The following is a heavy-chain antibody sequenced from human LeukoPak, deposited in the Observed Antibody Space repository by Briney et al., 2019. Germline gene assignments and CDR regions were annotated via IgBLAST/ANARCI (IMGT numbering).Heavy chain of an antibody. V-gene: IGHV3-11*01. Sequence: GGSLRLSCAASGFSVNDYYMSWIRQAPGKGLEWISYISSSGTTIYYADSVKGRFTISRDNAKNSLYLQINSLRAEDTAVYYCATSSFPPDYWGRGTLVTVSS. CDR3: ATSSFPPDY. J-gene: IGHJ4*02. CDR1: GFSVNDYY. CDR2: ISSSGTTI.